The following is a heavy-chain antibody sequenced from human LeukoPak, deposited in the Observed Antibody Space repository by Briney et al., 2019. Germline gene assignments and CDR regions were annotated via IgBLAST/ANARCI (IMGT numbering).Heavy chain of an antibody. J-gene: IGHJ4*02. Sequence: SGTLSLTCAVSGGSISSSNWWSWVRQPPGKGLEWIGEIYHSGSTNYNPSLKSRVTISVDKSNNQFSLKLSSVTAADTAVYYCAGKTYSGSLFDYWGQGTLVTVSS. D-gene: IGHD1-26*01. CDR2: IYHSGST. V-gene: IGHV4-4*02. CDR3: AGKTYSGSLFDY. CDR1: GGSISSSNW.